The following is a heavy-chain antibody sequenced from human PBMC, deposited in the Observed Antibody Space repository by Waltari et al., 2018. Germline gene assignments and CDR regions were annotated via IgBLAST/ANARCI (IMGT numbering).Heavy chain of an antibody. Sequence: QVQLVQSGAEVKKPGARVKVHCKASGYTFTDSVIDWVRHAPGQGLEWMGRINPKSGATTYPQKLQGRITMTRDTSIGTAYMELGSVTSDDTALYYCARHIDSIRSAWGQGTLVTVSS. CDR1: GYTFTDSV. V-gene: IGHV1-2*06. CDR2: INPKSGAT. D-gene: IGHD2-21*01. CDR3: ARHIDSIRSA. J-gene: IGHJ5*02.